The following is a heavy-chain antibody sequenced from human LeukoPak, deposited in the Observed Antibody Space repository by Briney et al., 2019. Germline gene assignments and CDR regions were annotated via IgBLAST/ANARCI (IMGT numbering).Heavy chain of an antibody. Sequence: GGSLRLSCAASGFTFSSYAMSWVRQAPGKGLEWVAVIWYDGSNKYYADSVKGRFTISRDNSKNTLYLQMNSLRAEDTAVYYCARVPPVAYDSSGYYYYYYGMDVWGQGTTVTVSS. CDR3: ARVPPVAYDSSGYYYYYYGMDV. CDR1: GFTFSSYA. J-gene: IGHJ6*02. D-gene: IGHD3-22*01. CDR2: IWYDGSNK. V-gene: IGHV3-33*08.